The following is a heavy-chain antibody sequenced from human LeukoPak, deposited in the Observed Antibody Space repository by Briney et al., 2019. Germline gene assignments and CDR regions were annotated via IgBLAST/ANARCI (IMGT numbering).Heavy chain of an antibody. V-gene: IGHV3-23*01. Sequence: GGSLRASCAASGFTFSSYAMSWVRQAPGKGVEWVSAISGSGGSTYYADSVKGRFTISRDNSKNTLYLQMNSLRAEDTAVYYCAKPLGPVPVDYFDSWGQGTLVTVSS. D-gene: IGHD3-10*01. CDR1: GFTFSSYA. CDR2: ISGSGGST. CDR3: AKPLGPVPVDYFDS. J-gene: IGHJ4*02.